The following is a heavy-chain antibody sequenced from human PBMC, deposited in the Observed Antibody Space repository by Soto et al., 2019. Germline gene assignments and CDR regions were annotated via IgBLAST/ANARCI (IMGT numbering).Heavy chain of an antibody. Sequence: GGSLRLSCAASGFTFSNAWMNWVRQAPGKGLEWVGRIKSKTDGGTTDYAAPVKGRFTISRDDSKNTLYLQMNSLKTEDTAVYYCTTAPWVTVTTVIAFDIWGQGTMVTVSS. V-gene: IGHV3-15*07. CDR3: TTAPWVTVTTVIAFDI. J-gene: IGHJ3*02. D-gene: IGHD4-17*01. CDR1: GFTFSNAW. CDR2: IKSKTDGGTT.